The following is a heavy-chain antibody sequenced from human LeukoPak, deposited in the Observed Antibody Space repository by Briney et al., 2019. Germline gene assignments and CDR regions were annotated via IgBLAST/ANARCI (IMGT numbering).Heavy chain of an antibody. CDR2: IHSSGRT. J-gene: IGHJ6*02. CDR1: GGSISSYS. V-gene: IGHV4-4*07. Sequence: SETLSLTCSVSGGSISSYSWSWIRQPAGNALEWIGRIHSSGRTNYNPSLKSRVTMSVDTSKNQFSLKLNSATAADMAVYYCARGSGGGSGAYYKDHYYGMDVWGPGTTVTVS. CDR3: ARGSGGGSGAYYKDHYYGMDV. D-gene: IGHD3-10*01.